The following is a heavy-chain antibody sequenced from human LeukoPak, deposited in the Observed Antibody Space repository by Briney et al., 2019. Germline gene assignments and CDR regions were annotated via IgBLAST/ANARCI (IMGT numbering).Heavy chain of an antibody. CDR1: GFTFSNSW. D-gene: IGHD3-10*01. CDR3: ARAGSPRD. CDR2: IKQDGSEK. V-gene: IGHV3-7*01. J-gene: IGHJ4*02. Sequence: PGGSLRLSCTVSGFTFSNSWMNWVRQAPGKGLEWVANIKQDGSEKNYVDSVKGRFTISRDNAKNSLYLQMNSLRAEGTAVYYCARAGSPRDWGRGTLVTVSS.